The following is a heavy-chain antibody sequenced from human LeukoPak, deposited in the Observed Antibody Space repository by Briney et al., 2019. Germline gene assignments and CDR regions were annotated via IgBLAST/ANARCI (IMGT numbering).Heavy chain of an antibody. D-gene: IGHD3-22*01. CDR3: ANSYGAYSHYYDSSGYHN. J-gene: IGHJ4*02. CDR2: ISGSGGST. Sequence: PRGSLPLSCASSGFTFSSYAMSWVHQAPGKGLEWVSAISGSGGSTYYADSVKGRFTISRDNSKNTLYLQMNSLRAEDTAVYYCANSYGAYSHYYDSSGYHNWGQGTLVTVSS. CDR1: GFTFSSYA. V-gene: IGHV3-23*01.